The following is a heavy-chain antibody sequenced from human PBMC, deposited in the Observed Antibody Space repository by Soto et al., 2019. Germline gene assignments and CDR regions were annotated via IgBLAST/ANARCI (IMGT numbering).Heavy chain of an antibody. V-gene: IGHV4-31*03. CDR2: IYYSGST. CDR3: AREADVDTDMGYYFDY. CDR1: GGSLSSGGYY. D-gene: IGHD5-18*01. Sequence: PSETLSLTCTVSGGSLSSGGYYWSWIRQHPGKGLEWIGYIYYSGSTYYNPSLKSRVTISVDKSKNQFSLKLSSVTAADTAVYYCAREADVDTDMGYYFDYWGQGTLVTVSS. J-gene: IGHJ4*02.